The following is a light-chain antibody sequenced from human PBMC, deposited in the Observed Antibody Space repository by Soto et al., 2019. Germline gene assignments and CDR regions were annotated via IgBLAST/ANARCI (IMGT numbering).Light chain of an antibody. CDR2: EGS. CDR1: SSDVGRYNI. Sequence: ALTQPASVSGSPGQSITISCTGTSSDVGRYNIVSWYQQHPGKAPKLMIYEGSKRPSGVSNRFSGSKSGNTASLTISGLQAEDEADYYCCSYAGSSTYVFGTGTKVTAL. J-gene: IGLJ1*01. V-gene: IGLV2-23*01. CDR3: CSYAGSSTYV.